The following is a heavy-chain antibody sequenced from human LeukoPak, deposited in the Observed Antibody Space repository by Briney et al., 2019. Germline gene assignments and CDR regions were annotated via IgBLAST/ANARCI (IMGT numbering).Heavy chain of an antibody. Sequence: GGSLRLSCAASGFTFSSYWMSWARQAPGKGLEWVANIKQDGSEKYYVDSVKGRFTISRDNAKNSLYLQMNSLRAEDAAVYYCARDLTYDFWSGYYSGYYYMDVWGKGTAVTVSS. D-gene: IGHD3-3*01. J-gene: IGHJ6*03. V-gene: IGHV3-7*01. CDR1: GFTFSSYW. CDR2: IKQDGSEK. CDR3: ARDLTYDFWSGYYSGYYYMDV.